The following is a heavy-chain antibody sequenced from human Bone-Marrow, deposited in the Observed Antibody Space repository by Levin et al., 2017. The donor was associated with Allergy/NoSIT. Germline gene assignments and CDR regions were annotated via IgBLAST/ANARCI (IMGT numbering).Heavy chain of an antibody. Sequence: ASVKVSCKATGYSFSRYDINWVRQATGQGPDWMGWLNPNSGNTVLAQKFQGRVTLTRNTSISTAYLELSSLRDDDTALYYCARGLLLYPHAFDIWGQGTVVTVSS. V-gene: IGHV1-8*01. J-gene: IGHJ3*02. CDR3: ARGLLLYPHAFDI. CDR1: GYSFSRYD. CDR2: LNPNSGNT. D-gene: IGHD2-2*02.